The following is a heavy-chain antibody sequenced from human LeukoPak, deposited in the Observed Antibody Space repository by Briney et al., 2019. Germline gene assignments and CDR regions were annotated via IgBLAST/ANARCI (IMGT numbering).Heavy chain of an antibody. D-gene: IGHD6-19*01. J-gene: IGHJ4*02. V-gene: IGHV4-38-2*02. CDR1: GYSISSGYY. CDR2: IYHSGST. CDR3: ARGMWLAPLGFDY. Sequence: SETLSLTCTVSGYSISSGYYWGWIRQPPGKGLEWIGSIYHSGSTNYNPSLKSRVTISVDTSKNQFSLKLSSVTAADTAVYYCARGMWLAPLGFDYWGQGTLVTVSS.